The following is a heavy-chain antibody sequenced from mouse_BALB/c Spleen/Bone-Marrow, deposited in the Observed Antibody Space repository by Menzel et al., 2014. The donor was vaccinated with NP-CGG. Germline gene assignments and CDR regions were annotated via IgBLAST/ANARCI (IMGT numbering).Heavy chain of an antibody. CDR1: GYSFTGYY. Sequence: VQLKESGPELMKPGASVKISCKASGYSFTGYYMHWVKQSHGKSLEWIGYIDPFNGGTSYNQKFKGKATLTVDKSSSTAYMHLSSLTSEDSAVYYCARALLRPFAYWGQGTLVTVSA. CDR3: ARALLRPFAY. CDR2: IDPFNGGT. J-gene: IGHJ3*01. V-gene: IGHV1S135*01. D-gene: IGHD1-2*01.